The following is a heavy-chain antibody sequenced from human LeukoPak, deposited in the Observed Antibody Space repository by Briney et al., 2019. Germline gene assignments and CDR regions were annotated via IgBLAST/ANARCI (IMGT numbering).Heavy chain of an antibody. CDR1: GGSIRNYY. V-gene: IGHV4-59*01. CDR2: TSDSGNT. D-gene: IGHD2-21*01. J-gene: IGHJ4*02. CDR3: ARWHSHGRYFDY. Sequence: SETLSLTCAVSGGSIRNYYWNWIRQPPGKGLEWIGYTSDSGNTDYKPSLKSRVTISVDTSKNQFSLKLTSATAADTAVYYCARWHSHGRYFDYWGQGALVTVSS.